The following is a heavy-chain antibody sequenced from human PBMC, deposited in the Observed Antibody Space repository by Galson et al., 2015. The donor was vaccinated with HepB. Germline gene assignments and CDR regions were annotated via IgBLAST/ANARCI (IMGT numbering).Heavy chain of an antibody. CDR2: ISAYNGNT. CDR1: GYTFTSYG. J-gene: IGHJ4*02. V-gene: IGHV1-18*01. D-gene: IGHD1-26*01. CDR3: ASSKKRYSGSYYGLDY. Sequence: SVKVSCKASGYTFTSYGISWVRQAPGQGLEWMGWISAYNGNTNYAQKLQGRVTMTTDTSTSTAYMELRSLRSDDTAAYYCASSKKRYSGSYYGLDYWGQGTLVTVSS.